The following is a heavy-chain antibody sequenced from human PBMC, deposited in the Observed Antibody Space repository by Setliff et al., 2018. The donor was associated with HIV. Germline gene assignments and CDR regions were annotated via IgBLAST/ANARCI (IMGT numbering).Heavy chain of an antibody. Sequence: PSETLSLTCTVSGGSISSYYWSWIRQPPGKGLEWIGYIYYSGSTNYNPSLKSRVTISVDTSKNQFSLKLSSVTAADTAVYYCARASRKLTDYDDVWGSYRGPAEYFQHWGQGTLVTVSS. D-gene: IGHD3-16*02. V-gene: IGHV4-59*01. CDR3: ARASRKLTDYDDVWGSYRGPAEYFQH. CDR2: IYYSGST. J-gene: IGHJ1*01. CDR1: GGSISSYY.